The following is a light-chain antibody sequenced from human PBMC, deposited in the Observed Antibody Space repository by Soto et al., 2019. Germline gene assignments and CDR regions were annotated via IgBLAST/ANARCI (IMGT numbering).Light chain of an antibody. Sequence: QAVVTQPPSVSGAPGQRVTISCTGSSSNIGAGYDVHWYQQVPGTAPKLLIHGNSNRPSGVPDRFSGSKSGTSASLAITGLQAEDEADYYCQSYDSSLSGWVFGGGTKDTVL. CDR2: GNS. CDR1: SSNIGAGYD. V-gene: IGLV1-40*01. J-gene: IGLJ3*02. CDR3: QSYDSSLSGWV.